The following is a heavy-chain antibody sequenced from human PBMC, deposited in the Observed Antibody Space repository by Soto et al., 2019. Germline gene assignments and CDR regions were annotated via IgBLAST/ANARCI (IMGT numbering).Heavy chain of an antibody. CDR2: IYHSGST. D-gene: IGHD3-3*01. Sequence: SETLSLTCAVAGGSISSGGYSWSWIRQPPGKGLEWIGYIYHSGSTYYNPSLKSRVTISVDRSKNQFSLKLSSVTAADTAVYYCARAYYDFWDPWGQGTLVTVSS. CDR3: ARAYYDFWDP. V-gene: IGHV4-30-2*01. CDR1: GGSISSGGYS. J-gene: IGHJ5*02.